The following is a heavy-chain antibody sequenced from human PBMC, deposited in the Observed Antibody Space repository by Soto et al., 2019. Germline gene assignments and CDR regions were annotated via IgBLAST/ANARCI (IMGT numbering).Heavy chain of an antibody. D-gene: IGHD4-4*01. V-gene: IGHV3-23*01. J-gene: IGHJ6*02. Sequence: EVQLLESGGGLVQPGGSLRLSCAGSGFPFNNYAINWVRQGPGKGLEWVAASTGPGGSTYNEDSVKGRFTVSRDNSKKTVYLQLDGLRAEDTAVYYCGKGHSDYQGDYIYYGMDIWGQGTTVTVSS. CDR2: STGPGGST. CDR1: GFPFNNYA. CDR3: GKGHSDYQGDYIYYGMDI.